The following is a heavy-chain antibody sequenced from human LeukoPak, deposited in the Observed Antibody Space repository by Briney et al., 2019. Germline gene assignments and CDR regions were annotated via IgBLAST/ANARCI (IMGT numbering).Heavy chain of an antibody. CDR2: IYSGGST. D-gene: IGHD4-17*01. J-gene: IGHJ3*02. Sequence: PGGSLRLSCAASGFTVSSTYMSWVRQAPGKGRVWVSIIYSGGSTYYAVSGKGRFTISRDNSKNTLYLQMNSLRAEDTAFYYCARDAATGHDAFDIWGQGTMVTVSS. CDR1: GFTVSSTY. CDR3: ARDAATGHDAFDI. V-gene: IGHV3-53*01.